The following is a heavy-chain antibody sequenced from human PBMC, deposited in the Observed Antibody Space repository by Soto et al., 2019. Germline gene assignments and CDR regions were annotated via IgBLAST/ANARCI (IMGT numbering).Heavy chain of an antibody. CDR2: ISYDGSNK. D-gene: IGHD3-10*01. V-gene: IGHV3-30*03. J-gene: IGHJ6*02. CDR3: AREITMVRGVIITLGYYGMDV. Sequence: QVQLVESGGGVVQPGRSLRLSCAASGFTFSSYGMHWVRQAPGKGLEWVAVISYDGSNKYYADSVKGRFTISRDNSKNTLYLQMNSLRAEDTAVYYCAREITMVRGVIITLGYYGMDVWGQGTTVTVSS. CDR1: GFTFSSYG.